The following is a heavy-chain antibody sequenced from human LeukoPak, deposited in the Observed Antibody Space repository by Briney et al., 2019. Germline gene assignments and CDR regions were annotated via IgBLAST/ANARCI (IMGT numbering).Heavy chain of an antibody. V-gene: IGHV4-31*03. CDR3: ERVGDCTSAACHGTRFDP. CDR2: IYHSGNT. J-gene: IGHJ5*02. CDR1: GGSISSGGYY. D-gene: IGHD2-2*01. Sequence: PSQTLSLTCTVSGGSISSGGYYWSWIRQLPGKGLEWIGYIYHSGNTVYKPSLRSRVTMSVDTSKNQFSLKLSSVTAADTGVYYCERVGDCTSAACHGTRFDPWGQGTLVTVSS.